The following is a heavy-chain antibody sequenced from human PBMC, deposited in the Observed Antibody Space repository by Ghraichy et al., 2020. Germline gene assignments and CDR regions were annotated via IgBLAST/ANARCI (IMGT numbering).Heavy chain of an antibody. CDR3: TRPADDYGDYAFDY. CDR2: IRSKANSYAT. J-gene: IGHJ4*02. CDR1: GFTFSGSA. D-gene: IGHD4-17*01. V-gene: IGHV3-73*01. Sequence: GESLNISCAASGFTFSGSAMHWVRQASGKGLEWVGRIRSKANSYATAYAASVKGRFTISRDDSKNTAYLQMNSLKTEDTAVYYCTRPADDYGDYAFDYWGQGTLVTVSS.